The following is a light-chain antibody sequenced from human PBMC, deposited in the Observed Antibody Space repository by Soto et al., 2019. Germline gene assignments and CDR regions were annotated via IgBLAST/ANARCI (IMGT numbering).Light chain of an antibody. Sequence: QSALTQPASVSGSPGQSITISCTGTSSDVGGYNYVSWYQQHPGKAPKLMICDVSNRPSGVSNRFSGSKSGNTASLTISGLQAEDEADYYCSSYTSSSTLDFGTGTKVTVL. CDR3: SSYTSSSTLD. J-gene: IGLJ1*01. CDR2: DVS. V-gene: IGLV2-14*01. CDR1: SSDVGGYNY.